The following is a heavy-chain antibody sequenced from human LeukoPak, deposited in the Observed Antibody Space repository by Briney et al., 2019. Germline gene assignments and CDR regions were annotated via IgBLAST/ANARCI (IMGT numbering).Heavy chain of an antibody. CDR2: ISADNGNT. D-gene: IGHD3-10*01. J-gene: IGHJ4*02. CDR1: GYTFSSYD. CDR3: ARDSDGSGSYSGY. V-gene: IGHV1-18*01. Sequence: ASVKVSCKASGYTFSSYDISWVRQAPGEGLEWMGWISADNGNTNHAQNLQGRVTMTTDTSTSTAYMELRSLRSDDTAVYYCARDSDGSGSYSGYWGQGTLVTVSS.